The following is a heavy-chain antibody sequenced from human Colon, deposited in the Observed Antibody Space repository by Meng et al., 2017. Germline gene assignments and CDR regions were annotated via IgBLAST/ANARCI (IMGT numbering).Heavy chain of an antibody. CDR3: ARNRRGDRAFDI. CDR2: VYYSGGI. Sequence: PLPASGSGLLKPSATLPLTCTLSGGSLRSYYWSWIRQPPGRGLESIGYVYYSGGINYNPSLKSRVTMSIDTSKNQFSLKLTTVTAADTAVYYCARNRRGDRAFDIWGQGTMVTVSS. CDR1: GGSLRSYY. V-gene: IGHV4-59*01. J-gene: IGHJ3*02. D-gene: IGHD2-21*01.